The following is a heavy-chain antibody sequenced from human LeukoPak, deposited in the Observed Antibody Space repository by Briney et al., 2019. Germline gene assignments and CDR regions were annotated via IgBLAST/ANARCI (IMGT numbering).Heavy chain of an antibody. CDR3: ARGHTTSLN. D-gene: IGHD1-1*01. CDR1: GFTFSDYY. J-gene: IGHJ4*02. V-gene: IGHV3-11*01. CDR2: ISSGGATI. Sequence: GGSLRLSCAASGFTFSDYYMSWIRQAPGKGLEWISYISSGGATIYHADSVKGRFTLSRDNAKNSLYLQMDSLRAEDTAVYYCARGHTTSLNWGQGTLVTVSS.